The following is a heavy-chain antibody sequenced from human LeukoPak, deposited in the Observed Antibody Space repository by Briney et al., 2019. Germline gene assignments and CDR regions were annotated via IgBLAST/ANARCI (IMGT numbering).Heavy chain of an antibody. CDR1: GFTFSSYA. CDR2: ISYDGSNK. Sequence: GGSLRLSCAASGFTFSSYAMHWVRQAPGKGLEWVAVISYDGSNKYYADSVKGRFTTSRDNSKNTLYLQMNSLRAEDTAVYYCARDSGYSYGRGYFDYWGQGTLVTVSS. D-gene: IGHD5-18*01. CDR3: ARDSGYSYGRGYFDY. V-gene: IGHV3-30*04. J-gene: IGHJ4*02.